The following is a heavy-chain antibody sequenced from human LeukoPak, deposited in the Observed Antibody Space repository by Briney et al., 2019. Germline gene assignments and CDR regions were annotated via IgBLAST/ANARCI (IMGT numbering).Heavy chain of an antibody. CDR3: AKNLRVSSHYGIDY. D-gene: IGHD4-17*01. CDR1: GFTFSSFA. V-gene: IGHV3-23*01. CDR2: ITGSGYDT. Sequence: GGSLRLSCAASGFTFSSFAMSWVRQAPGKGLEWLSVITGSGYDTNSADSVKGRFTISRDNSKNTLYLQMNSLRAEDTAVYYCAKNLRVSSHYGIDYWGQGTLATVSS. J-gene: IGHJ4*02.